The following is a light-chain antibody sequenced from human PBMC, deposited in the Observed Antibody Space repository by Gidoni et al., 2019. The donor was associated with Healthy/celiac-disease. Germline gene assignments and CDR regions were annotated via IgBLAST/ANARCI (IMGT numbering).Light chain of an antibody. V-gene: IGKV4-1*01. CDR1: QSVLYSSNNQNY. J-gene: IGKJ4*01. CDR3: QQYYSTPPT. Sequence: DIVMTQSPDSLALSLGERATINCKSSQSVLYSSNNQNYLAWYQQKPGQPPKLLIYWASTRESGVPDRFSGSGSGTDFTLTISSLQAEDGAVYYCQQYYSTPPTFGGGTKVEIK. CDR2: WAS.